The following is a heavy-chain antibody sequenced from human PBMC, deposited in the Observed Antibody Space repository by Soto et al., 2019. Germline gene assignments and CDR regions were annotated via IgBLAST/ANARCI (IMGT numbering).Heavy chain of an antibody. CDR3: ARVRHSGSYYRAGSFDY. D-gene: IGHD3-10*01. CDR1: GGSISSSSYY. CDR2: IYYSGST. Sequence: SETLSLTCTVSGGSISSSSYYWGWIRQPPGKGLEWIGSIYYSGSTYYNPSLKSRFTISVDTSKNQFSLKLSSVTAADTAVYYCARVRHSGSYYRAGSFDYWGQGTLVTVSS. J-gene: IGHJ4*02. V-gene: IGHV4-39*07.